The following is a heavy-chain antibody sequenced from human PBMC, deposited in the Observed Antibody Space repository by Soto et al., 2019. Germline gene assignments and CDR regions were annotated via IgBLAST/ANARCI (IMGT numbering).Heavy chain of an antibody. CDR1: GFTVSSNY. V-gene: IGHV3-66*01. CDR2: MYSGGDT. CDR3: ASRGSSGWSRGGFDY. J-gene: IGHJ4*02. D-gene: IGHD6-19*01. Sequence: EVQLVESGGGLVQPGGSLRLSCEASGFTVSSNYMSWVRQAPGKGLEWISIMYSGGDTYYADSVKGRFTISRDNSKNTLYLQVDSLSAADTAVYYWASRGSSGWSRGGFDYWGQGTLVTVSS.